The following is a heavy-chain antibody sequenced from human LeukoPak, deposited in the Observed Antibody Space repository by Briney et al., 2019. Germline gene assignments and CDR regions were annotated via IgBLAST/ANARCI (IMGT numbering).Heavy chain of an antibody. J-gene: IGHJ5*02. CDR2: IRSKANSYAT. CDR1: GFTFSGSA. Sequence: PGGSLRLSCAASGFTFSGSAMHWVRQASGKGLEWVGRIRSKANSYATAYAASVKGRFTISRDDSKNTAYLQMNSLKTEDTAVYYCTRHQRRYISGSYYVDWFDPWGQGTLVTVSS. D-gene: IGHD1-26*01. CDR3: TRHQRRYISGSYYVDWFDP. V-gene: IGHV3-73*01.